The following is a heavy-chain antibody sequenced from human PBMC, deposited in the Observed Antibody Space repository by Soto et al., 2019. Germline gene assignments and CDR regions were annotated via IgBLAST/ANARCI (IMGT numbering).Heavy chain of an antibody. J-gene: IGHJ4*02. CDR3: ARIRGHYCGGDRPDY. CDR1: GFSLSTSGMC. D-gene: IGHD2-21*02. Sequence: SGPTLVNPTQTLTLTCTFSGFSLSTSGMCVSWIRQPTGKALEWLELIDWDDDKYYSTSLKTRLTISKDTSKNQVVLTMTNMDPVDTATYYCARIRGHYCGGDRPDYWGQGTLVTVSS. V-gene: IGHV2-70*01. CDR2: IDWDDDK.